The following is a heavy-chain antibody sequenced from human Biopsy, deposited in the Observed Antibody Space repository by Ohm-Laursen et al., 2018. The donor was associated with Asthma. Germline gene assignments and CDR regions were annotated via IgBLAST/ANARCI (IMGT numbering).Heavy chain of an antibody. Sequence: SETLSLTCTVSGGSVSSGSYYWSWIRQATGWGLAWDSYISYSGSTDYNHSLKSRLTISMDTSKNQFSLKLSSVTAADTAVYYCARVPTTLRYFDLWGRGTLVTVSS. D-gene: IGHD2-15*01. CDR3: ARVPTTLRYFDL. CDR2: ISYSGST. V-gene: IGHV4-61*01. J-gene: IGHJ2*01. CDR1: GGSVSSGSYY.